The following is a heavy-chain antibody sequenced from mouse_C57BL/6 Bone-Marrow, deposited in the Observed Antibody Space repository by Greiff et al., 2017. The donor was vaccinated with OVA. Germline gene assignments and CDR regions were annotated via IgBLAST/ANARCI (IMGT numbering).Heavy chain of an antibody. CDR1: GYTFTSYW. CDR2: IYPGSGST. V-gene: IGHV1-55*01. D-gene: IGHD2-2*01. CDR3: ALVRRDY. Sequence: QVQLQQPGAELVKPGASVKVSCKASGYTFTSYWMHWVKQRPGQGLEWIGDIYPGSGSTNYNEKFKSKATLTVDTSSSTAYMQLSSLTSEDSAVYYCALVRRDYWGQGTTLTVSS. J-gene: IGHJ2*01.